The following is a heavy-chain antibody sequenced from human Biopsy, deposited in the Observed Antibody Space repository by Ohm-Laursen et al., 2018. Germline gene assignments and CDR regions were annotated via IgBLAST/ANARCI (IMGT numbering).Heavy chain of an antibody. CDR2: IWYDGSNK. CDR1: GFTFSDHY. D-gene: IGHD3-10*01. J-gene: IGHJ6*02. V-gene: IGHV3-33*08. Sequence: SLRLSCSASGFTFSDHYMEWVRQAPGKGLEWVAVIWYDGSNKYSADSVKGRFSISRDNSKNTVYLQMNSLRAADTAVYYCARDRYYGSESYYSHYNMDVWGQGTTVSVSS. CDR3: ARDRYYGSESYYSHYNMDV.